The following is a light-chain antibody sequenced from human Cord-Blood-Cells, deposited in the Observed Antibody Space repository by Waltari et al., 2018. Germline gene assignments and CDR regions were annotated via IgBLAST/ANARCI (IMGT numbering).Light chain of an antibody. CDR1: QSISSW. Sequence: DIEISQSHSSLYASVRCRVTITCRASQSISSWLAWYQQKPGKAPKLLIYDASSLESGVPSRFSGSGSGTEFTLTISSLQPDDFATYYCQQYNSSPLTFGGGTKVEIK. CDR3: QQYNSSPLT. CDR2: DAS. V-gene: IGKV1-5*01. J-gene: IGKJ4*01.